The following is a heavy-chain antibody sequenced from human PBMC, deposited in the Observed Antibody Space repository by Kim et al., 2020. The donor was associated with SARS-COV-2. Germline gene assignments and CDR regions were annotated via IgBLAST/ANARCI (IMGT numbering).Heavy chain of an antibody. CDR1: DFSLAYNW. CDR2: INQDGSDI. D-gene: IGHD2-15*01. CDR3: ARDGAAWAFDL. V-gene: IGHV3-7*05. Sequence: GGSLRLSCAASDFSLAYNWMDWVRQAPGKGLEWVANINQDGSDIYYVDSVKGRFTISRDNAKNSLFLQMNSLRAEDTALYYCARDGAAWAFDLWGQGTMVTVSS. J-gene: IGHJ3*01.